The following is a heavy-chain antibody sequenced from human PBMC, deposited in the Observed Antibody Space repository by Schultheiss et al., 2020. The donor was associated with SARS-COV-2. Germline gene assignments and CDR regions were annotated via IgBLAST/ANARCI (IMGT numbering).Heavy chain of an antibody. V-gene: IGHV4-34*01. D-gene: IGHD6-13*01. CDR3: ARLIYGYSSSWYGDWFDP. CDR2: INHSGST. CDR1: GGSFSGYY. Sequence: SETLSLTCAVYGGSFSGYYWSWIRQPPGKGLEWIGEINHSGSTNYNPSLKSRVTISVDTSKNQFSLKLSSVTAADTAVYYCARLIYGYSSSWYGDWFDPWGQGTLVTVSS. J-gene: IGHJ5*02.